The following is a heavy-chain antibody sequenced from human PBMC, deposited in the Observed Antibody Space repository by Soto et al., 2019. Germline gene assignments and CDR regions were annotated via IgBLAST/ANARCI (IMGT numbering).Heavy chain of an antibody. J-gene: IGHJ3*02. CDR3: ARDRQGYCSSTSCHGAFDI. CDR1: GYTFTSYA. CDR2: INPSGGST. V-gene: IGHV1-46*03. D-gene: IGHD2-2*01. Sequence: ASVKVSCKASGYTFTSYAMHWVRQAPGQGLEWMGIINPSGGSTSYAQKFQGRVTMTRDTSTSTVYMELSSLRSEDTAVYYCARDRQGYCSSTSCHGAFDIWGQGTMVTVSS.